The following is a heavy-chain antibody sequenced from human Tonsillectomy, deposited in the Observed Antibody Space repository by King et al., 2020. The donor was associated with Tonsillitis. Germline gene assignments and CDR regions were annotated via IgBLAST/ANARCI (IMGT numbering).Heavy chain of an antibody. CDR1: GFTFSSYG. CDR2: ISYDGSNK. CDR3: AKVSGDYGDYHPDY. Sequence: VQLVESGGGVVQPGRSLRLSCAASGFTFSSYGMHWVRQAPGKGLEWVAVISYDGSNKYYADSVKGRFTISRDNSKNPLYLQMNSLRAEDTAVYYCAKVSGDYGDYHPDYWGQGTLVTVSS. J-gene: IGHJ4*02. D-gene: IGHD4-17*01. V-gene: IGHV3-30*18.